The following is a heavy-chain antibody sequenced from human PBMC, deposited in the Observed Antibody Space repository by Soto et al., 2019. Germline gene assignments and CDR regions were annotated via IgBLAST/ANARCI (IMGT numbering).Heavy chain of an antibody. CDR3: AKDQSYYGWSAVWDV. J-gene: IGHJ6*02. Sequence: QVQLVESGGDAVQPGTSLRLSCIGSGFSFTAYGMHWVRQAPGKGLEWVALISSDGTNKQYIDSVKGRFFVSRDNSMNTLYLQMDNLRGGDTAVYYCAKDQSYYGWSAVWDVWGQGTTGTVSS. CDR2: ISSDGTNK. V-gene: IGHV3-30*18. D-gene: IGHD3-3*01. CDR1: GFSFTAYG.